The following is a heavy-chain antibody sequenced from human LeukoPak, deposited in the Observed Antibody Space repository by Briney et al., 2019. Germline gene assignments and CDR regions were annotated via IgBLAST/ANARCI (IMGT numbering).Heavy chain of an antibody. CDR1: GFTFSNAW. J-gene: IGHJ4*02. D-gene: IGHD6-13*01. CDR3: TTEDSSWGDFVY. V-gene: IGHV3-15*01. Sequence: PGGSLRLSCAASGFTFSNAWMSWVRQAPGKGLEWVGRIKSKTDGGTTDYAAPVKGRFTISRDDSKNTLYLQMNSLKTEDTAVYYCTTEDSSWGDFVYWGQGTLVTVSS. CDR2: IKSKTDGGTT.